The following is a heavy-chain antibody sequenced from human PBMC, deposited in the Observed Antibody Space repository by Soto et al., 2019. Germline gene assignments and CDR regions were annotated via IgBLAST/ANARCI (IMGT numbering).Heavy chain of an antibody. V-gene: IGHV5-51*01. CDR2: IYPGDSDT. J-gene: IGHJ5*02. CDR3: ARQLHSGIAAAGTYPWFDT. Sequence: PGDSLKISCKGSGYSFTSYWIGWVRQMPGKGLEWMGIIYPGDSDTRYSPSFQGQVTISADKSISTAYLQWSSLKASDTAMYYCARQLHSGIAAAGTYPWFDTWGQGTLVTV. CDR1: GYSFTSYW. D-gene: IGHD6-13*01.